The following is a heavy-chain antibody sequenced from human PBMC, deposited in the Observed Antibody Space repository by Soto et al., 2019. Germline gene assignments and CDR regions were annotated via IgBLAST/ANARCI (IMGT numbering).Heavy chain of an antibody. CDR3: ATDCNLDD. D-gene: IGHD2-15*01. CDR2: IKNKFEGATT. J-gene: IGHJ4*02. CDR1: GFTLSNAW. Sequence: VGSLRLSCAASGFTLSNAWVSWVRQAPGKGLEWVGRIKNKFEGATTDYAAPLKGRFTISRDDSKNMLYLQMSSLITDDTAVYECATDCNLDDWGKGPLVTVSS. V-gene: IGHV3-15*01.